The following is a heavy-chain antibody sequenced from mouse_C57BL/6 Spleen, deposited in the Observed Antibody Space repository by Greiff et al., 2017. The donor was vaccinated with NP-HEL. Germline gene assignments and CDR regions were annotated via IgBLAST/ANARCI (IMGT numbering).Heavy chain of an antibody. D-gene: IGHD3-2*02. CDR3: ARSGYSSSFAMDY. CDR1: GYTFTSYW. J-gene: IGHJ4*01. CDR2: INPSSGYT. Sequence: QVQLKQSGAELAKPGASVKLSCKASGYTFTSYWMHWVKQRPGQGLEWIGYINPSSGYTKYNQKFKDKATLTADKSSSTAYMQLSSLTYEDSAVYYCARSGYSSSFAMDYWGQGTSVTVSS. V-gene: IGHV1-7*01.